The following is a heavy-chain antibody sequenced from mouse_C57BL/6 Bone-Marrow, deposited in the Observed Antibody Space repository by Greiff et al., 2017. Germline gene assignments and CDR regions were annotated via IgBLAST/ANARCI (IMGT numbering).Heavy chain of an antibody. CDR1: GYTFTDYY. J-gene: IGHJ4*01. CDR3: ARTGQLRPLYYAMDY. D-gene: IGHD3-2*02. V-gene: IGHV1-84*01. Sequence: LMESGPELVKPGASVKISCKASGYTFTDYYINWVKQRPGQGLEWIGWIYPGSGNTKYNEKFKGQATLTVDTSSSTAYMQLSSLTSEDSAVYFCARTGQLRPLYYAMDYWGQGTSVTVSS. CDR2: IYPGSGNT.